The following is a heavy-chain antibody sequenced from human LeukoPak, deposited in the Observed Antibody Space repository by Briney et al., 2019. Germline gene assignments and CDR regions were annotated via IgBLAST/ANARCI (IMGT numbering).Heavy chain of an antibody. J-gene: IGHJ4*02. CDR1: GGSISSGGYS. D-gene: IGHD3-10*01. V-gene: IGHV4-30-2*01. CDR2: IYHSGST. CDR3: AREDGSGSYMY. Sequence: PSETLSLTCAVSGGSISSGGYSWSWIRQPPGKGLEWIGYIYHSGSTYYNPSLKSRVTISVDRSKNQFSLKLSSVTAADTAVYYCAREDGSGSYMYWGQGTQVTVSS.